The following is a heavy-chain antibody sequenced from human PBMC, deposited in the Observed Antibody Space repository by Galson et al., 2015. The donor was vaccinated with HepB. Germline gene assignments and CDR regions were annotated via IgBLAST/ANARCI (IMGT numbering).Heavy chain of an antibody. CDR1: GSSFSSYA. CDR2: LSGSGAST. D-gene: IGHD3-22*01. V-gene: IGHV3-23*01. J-gene: IGHJ4*02. CDR3: AKDSHYDSTGYYGSTIDY. Sequence: SLRLSCAASGSSFSSYAMSWVRQAPGKGLEWVSALSGSGASTYYADSVKGRFTISRDNSKNTLYLQMNSLRAEDTAVYYCAKDSHYDSTGYYGSTIDYWGQGTLVTVSS.